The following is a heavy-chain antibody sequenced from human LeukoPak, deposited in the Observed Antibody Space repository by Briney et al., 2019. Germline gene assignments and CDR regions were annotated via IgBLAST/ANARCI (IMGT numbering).Heavy chain of an antibody. J-gene: IGHJ6*02. CDR3: ARDLSCSSTSCYPYGAYYYYGMDV. CDR1: GYTFTSYG. V-gene: IGHV1-18*01. Sequence: ASVKVSCKASGYTFTSYGISWVRQAPGQGLEWMGWISAYNGNTNYAQKLQGRVTMTTDTSTSTAYMELRSLRSDDTVVYYCARDLSCSSTSCYPYGAYYYYGMDVWGQGTTVTVSS. CDR2: ISAYNGNT. D-gene: IGHD2-2*01.